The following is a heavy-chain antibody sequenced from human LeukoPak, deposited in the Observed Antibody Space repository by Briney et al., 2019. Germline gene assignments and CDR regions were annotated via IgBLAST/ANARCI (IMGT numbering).Heavy chain of an antibody. CDR3: ASPGAPLLGYCSGGSCYGAERSSYFDY. CDR2: IYSGGST. Sequence: GESLRLSCAASGFTVSTNYMSWVRQAPGKGLEWVSVIYSGGSTYYADSVKGRFTISRDNSKNTLYLQMKSLRAEDTAVYYCASPGAPLLGYCSGGSCYGAERSSYFDYWGQGTLVTVSS. V-gene: IGHV3-66*01. J-gene: IGHJ4*02. CDR1: GFTVSTNY. D-gene: IGHD2-15*01.